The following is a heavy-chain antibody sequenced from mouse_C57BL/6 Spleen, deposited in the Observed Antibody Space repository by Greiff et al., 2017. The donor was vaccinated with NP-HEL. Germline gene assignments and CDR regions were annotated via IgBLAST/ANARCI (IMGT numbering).Heavy chain of an antibody. CDR2: IYPGDGDT. Sequence: VMLVESGPELVKPGASVKISCKASGYAFSSSWMNWVQQRPGKGLEWIGRIYPGDGDTNYNGKFKGKATLTADKSSSTSYMQLSSLTSEYSAVYFCARSLYYYGSSFYAMDYWGQGTSVTVSS. J-gene: IGHJ4*01. CDR1: GYAFSSSW. D-gene: IGHD1-1*01. CDR3: ARSLYYYGSSFYAMDY. V-gene: IGHV1-82*01.